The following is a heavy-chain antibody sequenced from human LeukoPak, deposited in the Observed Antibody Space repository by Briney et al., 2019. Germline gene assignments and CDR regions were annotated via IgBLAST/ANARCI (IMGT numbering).Heavy chain of an antibody. CDR1: GFTFSSYS. CDR3: ARSLEMGYGY. Sequence: KPGGSLSLSCAASGFTFSSYSMNWVRQAQGKGLEWVSSITSSSSYIYYADSVKGRFTISRDNAKNSLYLQMNSPRAEDTAVYYCARSLEMGYGYWGQGTLVTVSS. J-gene: IGHJ4*02. CDR2: ITSSSSYI. V-gene: IGHV3-21*01. D-gene: IGHD2-8*01.